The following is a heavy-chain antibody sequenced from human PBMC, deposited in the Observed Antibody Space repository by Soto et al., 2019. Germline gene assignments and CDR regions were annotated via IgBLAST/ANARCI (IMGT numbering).Heavy chain of an antibody. CDR3: ARFQLAAAGTGYYYYGMDV. V-gene: IGHV4-4*02. J-gene: IGHJ6*02. CDR2: IYHSGST. Sequence: SETLSLTCAVSGGSIGSSNWWSWVRQPPGKGLEWIGEIYHSGSTNYNPSLKSRVTISVDKSKNQFSLKLSSVTAADTAVYYCARFQLAAAGTGYYYYGMDVWGQGTTVTASS. CDR1: GGSIGSSNW. D-gene: IGHD6-13*01.